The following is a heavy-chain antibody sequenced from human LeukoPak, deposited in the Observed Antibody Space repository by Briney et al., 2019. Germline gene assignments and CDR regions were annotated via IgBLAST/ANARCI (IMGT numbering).Heavy chain of an antibody. CDR3: AAGDPVSY. V-gene: IGHV3-33*01. Sequence: PGRSLRLSCAASGFTFSSYGMNWVRQAPGKGLEWVAVIWYDGSNEYYVDPVKGRFTISRDNSKNTLYLQMNSLRVEDTAVYYCAAGDPVSYWGQGTLVSVSS. CDR1: GFTFSSYG. D-gene: IGHD4-17*01. CDR2: IWYDGSNE. J-gene: IGHJ4*02.